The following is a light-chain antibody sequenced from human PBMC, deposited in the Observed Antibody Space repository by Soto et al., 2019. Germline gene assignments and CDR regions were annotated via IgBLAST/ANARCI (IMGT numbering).Light chain of an antibody. V-gene: IGKV1-5*01. Sequence: DIQLTQSPSTLSASAGDRVTITCRASQAINNWLAWYQQRPGKAPKLLIYDAIKLESGVPSRFSGSESGTDFTLIISSLQPDDFATYYCQQYRSYPLTFGGGTKVEI. CDR1: QAINNW. J-gene: IGKJ4*01. CDR3: QQYRSYPLT. CDR2: DAI.